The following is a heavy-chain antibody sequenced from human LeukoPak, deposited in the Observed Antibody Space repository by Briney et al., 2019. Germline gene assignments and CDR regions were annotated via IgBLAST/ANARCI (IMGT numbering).Heavy chain of an antibody. CDR1: GGTFSSYA. V-gene: IGHV1-69*06. J-gene: IGHJ6*03. Sequence: ASVKVSCKASGGTFSSYAISWVRQAPGQGLEWMGGIIPIFGTANYAQKFQGRVTITANKSTSTAYMELSSLRSEDTAVYYCAREGYYYGSAGIDYYYMDVWGKGTTVTVSS. CDR3: AREGYYYGSAGIDYYYMDV. D-gene: IGHD3-10*01. CDR2: IIPIFGTA.